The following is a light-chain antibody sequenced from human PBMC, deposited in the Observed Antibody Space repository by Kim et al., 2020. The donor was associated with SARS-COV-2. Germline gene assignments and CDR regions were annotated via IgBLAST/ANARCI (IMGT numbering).Light chain of an antibody. J-gene: IGKJ4*01. CDR2: STS. CDR3: QQLNGFPLT. CDR1: ENIGSW. V-gene: IGKV1-12*01. Sequence: ASVGDVVTSNCRASENIGSWLAWYQQKPGKAPSLLIYSTSTVHSGVPSRFSGSGSGTDFTLTVSSLQPEDSAVYYCQQLNGFPLTFGGGTKVDIK.